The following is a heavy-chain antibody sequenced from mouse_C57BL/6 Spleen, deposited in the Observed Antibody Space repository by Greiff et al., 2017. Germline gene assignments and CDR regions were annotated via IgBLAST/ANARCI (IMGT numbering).Heavy chain of an antibody. CDR1: GYTFTSYG. V-gene: IGHV1-50*01. Sequence: QVLLQQPGAELVKPGASVKLSCKASGYTFTSYGMQWVKQRPGQGLEWIGEIDTSDSYTNYNQKFKGKATLTVDTSSSTAYMQRSSLTSENSAVYYCARWLLPFAYWGQGTLVTVSA. CDR3: ARWLLPFAY. CDR2: IDTSDSYT. D-gene: IGHD1-1*02. J-gene: IGHJ3*01.